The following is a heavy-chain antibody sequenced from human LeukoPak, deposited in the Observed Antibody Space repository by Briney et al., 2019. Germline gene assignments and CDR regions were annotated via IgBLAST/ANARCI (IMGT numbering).Heavy chain of an antibody. J-gene: IGHJ4*02. V-gene: IGHV4-39*01. D-gene: IGHD3-22*01. CDR2: ICYSGST. Sequence: SETLSLTCTVSGGSISSSSYCWGWIRQPPGKGLEWIGSICYSGSTYYNPSLKSRVTISVDTSKNQFSLKLSSVSAADTAVYYCARHVDSSGWYRSYFDYWGQGTLVTVSS. CDR1: GGSISSSSYC. CDR3: ARHVDSSGWYRSYFDY.